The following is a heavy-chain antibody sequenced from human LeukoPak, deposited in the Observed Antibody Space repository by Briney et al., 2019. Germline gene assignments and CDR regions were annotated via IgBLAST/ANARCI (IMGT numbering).Heavy chain of an antibody. V-gene: IGHV3-30-3*01. CDR1: GFTFSSYA. CDR3: ARGGHWAKDYYYGMDV. J-gene: IGHJ6*02. CDR2: ISYDGSNK. Sequence: PGRSLRLSCAASGFTFSSYAMHWVRQAPGKGLAWVAVISYDGSNKYYADAVKGRFTISRDNSKNPLYLQMNSLGAEDTAGYYCARGGHWAKDYYYGMDVWGQGTTVTVSS. D-gene: IGHD3-16*01.